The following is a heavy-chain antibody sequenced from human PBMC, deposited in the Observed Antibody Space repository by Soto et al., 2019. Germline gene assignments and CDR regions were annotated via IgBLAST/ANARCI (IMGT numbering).Heavy chain of an antibody. Sequence: TLSLTCTVSGGSISSGDYYWSWIRQPPGKGLEWIGYIYYSGSTYYNPSLKSRVTISVDTSKNQFSLKLSSVTAADTAVYYCARDRGYSYGHYYYGMDVWGQGTMVTVSS. J-gene: IGHJ6*02. CDR3: ARDRGYSYGHYYYGMDV. V-gene: IGHV4-30-4*01. CDR2: IYYSGST. CDR1: GGSISSGDYY. D-gene: IGHD5-18*01.